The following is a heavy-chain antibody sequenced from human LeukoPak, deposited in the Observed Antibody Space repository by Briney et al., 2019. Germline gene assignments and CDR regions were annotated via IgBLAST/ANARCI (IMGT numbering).Heavy chain of an antibody. V-gene: IGHV3-20*04. CDR3: ARGGSDYYDSSGYYHDY. CDR2: INWNGGST. Sequence: TGGSLRLSCAASGFTFDDYGMSWVRQAPGKGLEWVSGINWNGGSTGYADSVKGRFTISRDNAKNSLYLQMNSLRAEDTALYYCARGGSDYYDSSGYYHDYWGQGTLVTVSS. J-gene: IGHJ4*02. CDR1: GFTFDDYG. D-gene: IGHD3-22*01.